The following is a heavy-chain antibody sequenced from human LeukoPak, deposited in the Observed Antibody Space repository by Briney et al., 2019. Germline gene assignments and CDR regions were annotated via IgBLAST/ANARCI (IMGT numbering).Heavy chain of an antibody. J-gene: IGHJ4*02. CDR3: ATVRGCGGDCYYIDY. CDR1: GFTFRSYG. V-gene: IGHV3-33*01. Sequence: GRSLRLSCAASGFTFRSYGMHWVRQAPGKGLEWVAIIWYDGSNKYYADSVKGRITISRDNSKNTLYLQMNSLRAEDTAVYYCATVRGCGGDCYYIDYWGQGTLVTVSS. D-gene: IGHD2-21*02. CDR2: IWYDGSNK.